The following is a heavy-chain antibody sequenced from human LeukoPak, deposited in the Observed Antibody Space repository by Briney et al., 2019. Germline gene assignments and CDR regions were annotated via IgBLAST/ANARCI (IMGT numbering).Heavy chain of an antibody. D-gene: IGHD6-13*01. CDR3: AKDRSRSSSPLRAAGTGYFDL. CDR1: GFTFSSYA. Sequence: GGSLRLSCAASGFTFSSYAMSWVRQAPGKGLEWVSAISGSGGSTYYADSVKGRFTISRDNSKNTLYLQMNSLRAEDTAVYYCAKDRSRSSSPLRAAGTGYFDLWGRGTLVTVSS. CDR2: ISGSGGST. V-gene: IGHV3-23*01. J-gene: IGHJ2*01.